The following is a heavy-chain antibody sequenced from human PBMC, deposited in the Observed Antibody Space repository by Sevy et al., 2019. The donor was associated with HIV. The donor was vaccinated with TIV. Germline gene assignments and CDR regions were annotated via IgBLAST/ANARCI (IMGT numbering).Heavy chain of an antibody. V-gene: IGHV3-48*02. D-gene: IGHD3-22*01. CDR1: GFSFRSYN. CDR2: ITTSSSTI. J-gene: IGHJ4*02. Sequence: GGSLRLSCAASGFSFRSYNMNWVRQAPGKGLEWISYITTSSSTIYYAGSVKGGFTISRDNAKNSLYLQMNSLRDEDTAVYYWARTLAFYDSSGHEGYYFDYWGQGTLVTVSS. CDR3: ARTLAFYDSSGHEGYYFDY.